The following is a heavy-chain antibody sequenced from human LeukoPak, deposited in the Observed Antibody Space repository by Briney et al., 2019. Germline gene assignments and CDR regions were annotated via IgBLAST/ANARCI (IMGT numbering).Heavy chain of an antibody. J-gene: IGHJ4*02. CDR3: ARGFTYYDFWSGYLYYFDY. Sequence: ASVNVSCKASGYTFTSYDINWVRQATGQGLEWMGWMNPNSGNTGYAQKFQGRVTITRNTSISTAYMELSSLRSEDTAVYYCARGFTYYDFWSGYLYYFDYWGQGTLVTVSS. CDR2: MNPNSGNT. D-gene: IGHD3-3*01. V-gene: IGHV1-8*03. CDR1: GYTFTSYD.